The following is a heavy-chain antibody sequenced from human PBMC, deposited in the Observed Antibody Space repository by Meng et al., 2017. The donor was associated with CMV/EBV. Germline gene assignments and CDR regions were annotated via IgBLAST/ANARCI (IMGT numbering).Heavy chain of an antibody. Sequence: QVQVVGAGAGLQKTWSSVKVTCDASGGTFSSYAISWVRQAPGQGLEWMGGIIPIFGTATYAQKFQGRVTITADESTSTAYMELSSLRSEDTAVYYCARQLRLGELSPFDYWGQGTLVTVSS. V-gene: IGHV1-69*12. J-gene: IGHJ4*02. D-gene: IGHD3-16*02. CDR2: IIPIFGTA. CDR3: ARQLRLGELSPFDY. CDR1: GGTFSSYA.